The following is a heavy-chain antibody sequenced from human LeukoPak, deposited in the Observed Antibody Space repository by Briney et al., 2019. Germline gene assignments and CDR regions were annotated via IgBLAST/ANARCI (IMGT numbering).Heavy chain of an antibody. J-gene: IGHJ4*02. D-gene: IGHD3-22*01. V-gene: IGHV4-34*01. CDR1: GGSFSGYY. Sequence: PSETLSLTCAVYGGSFSGYYWSWIRQPPGKGLEWIGEINHSGSTNYNPSLKSRVTISVDTSKNQFSLKLSSVTAADTAVYYCARDSGYSGIDYWSQGTLVTVSS. CDR3: ARDSGYSGIDY. CDR2: INHSGST.